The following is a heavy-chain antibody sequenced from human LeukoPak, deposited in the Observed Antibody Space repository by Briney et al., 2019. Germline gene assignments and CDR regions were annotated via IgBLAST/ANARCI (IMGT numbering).Heavy chain of an antibody. Sequence: PGGSLRLSCGASGFTFSTYWMSWVRQAPGKGLEWVANIKQDGSDKHYVDSVKGRFTISRDNAKNSLYLQMNSLRAEDTALYYCAKDSNYGSGSYYIDGVPWFDPWGQGTLVTVSS. CDR3: AKDSNYGSGSYYIDGVPWFDP. V-gene: IGHV3-7*03. CDR1: GFTFSTYW. CDR2: IKQDGSDK. J-gene: IGHJ5*02. D-gene: IGHD3-10*01.